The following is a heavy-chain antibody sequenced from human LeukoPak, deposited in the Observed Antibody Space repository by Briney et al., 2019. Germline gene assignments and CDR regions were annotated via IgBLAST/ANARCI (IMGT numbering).Heavy chain of an antibody. D-gene: IGHD5-24*01. CDR1: GGTFSSYA. Sequence: ASVTVSCKASGGTFSSYAISWVRQAPGQGLEWMGGIIPIFGTANYAQKFQGRVTITADESTSTAYMELSSLRSEDTAVYYCARDKLGRDGYNFPFDYWGQGTLVTVSS. J-gene: IGHJ4*02. V-gene: IGHV1-69*13. CDR2: IIPIFGTA. CDR3: ARDKLGRDGYNFPFDY.